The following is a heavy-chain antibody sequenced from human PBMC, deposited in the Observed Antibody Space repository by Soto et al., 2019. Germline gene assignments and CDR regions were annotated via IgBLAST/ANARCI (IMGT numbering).Heavy chain of an antibody. CDR2: ISGSGGST. D-gene: IGHD2-15*01. Sequence: GGSLRLSCAASGFTFSSYAMSWVRQAPGKGLEWVSAISGSGGSTYYADSVKGRFTISRDNSKNTLYLQMNSLRAEDTAVYYCAKLRDIVVVVATFDPWGQGTLVTVSS. J-gene: IGHJ5*02. CDR3: AKLRDIVVVVATFDP. V-gene: IGHV3-23*01. CDR1: GFTFSSYA.